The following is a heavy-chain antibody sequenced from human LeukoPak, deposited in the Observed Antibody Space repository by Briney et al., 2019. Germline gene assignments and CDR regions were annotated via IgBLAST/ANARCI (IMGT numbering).Heavy chain of an antibody. CDR1: GGSISSHY. CDR3: ARVRYFDWFPYYYSYMDV. J-gene: IGHJ6*03. Sequence: SETLSLTCTVSGGSISSHYWSWIRQPPGKGLEWVWYIYNSGSTNYNPSLKSRVTISVDTSKNQFYLKLSSVTAADTAVYDCARVRYFDWFPYYYSYMDVWGKGTTVTVSS. V-gene: IGHV4-59*11. D-gene: IGHD3-9*01. CDR2: IYNSGST.